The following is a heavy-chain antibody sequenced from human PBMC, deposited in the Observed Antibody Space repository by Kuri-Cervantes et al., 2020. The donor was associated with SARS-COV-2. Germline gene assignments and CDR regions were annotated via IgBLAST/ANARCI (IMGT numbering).Heavy chain of an antibody. Sequence: GESLKISCAASGFTFSSYGMHWVRQAPGKGLEWVAVIWYDGSNKYYADSVKGRFTISRDNSKNTLYLQMNSLRAEDTAVYCCARDVSRIAAALVPDYWGQGTLVTVSS. CDR3: ARDVSRIAAALVPDY. D-gene: IGHD6-13*01. J-gene: IGHJ4*02. V-gene: IGHV3-33*01. CDR1: GFTFSSYG. CDR2: IWYDGSNK.